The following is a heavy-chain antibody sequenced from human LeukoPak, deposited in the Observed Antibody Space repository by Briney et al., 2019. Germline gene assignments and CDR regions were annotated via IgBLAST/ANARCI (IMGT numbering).Heavy chain of an antibody. CDR2: ISAYNGNT. V-gene: IGHV1-18*01. J-gene: IGHJ3*02. Sequence: ASVKVSCKASGYTFTSYGISWVRQAPGQGLEWMGWISAYNGNTNYAQKLQGRVTMTTDTSTSTAYMELRSLRSDDTAVYYCARAGRDGYSPASDSFDIWGQGKTVTVSS. CDR1: GYTFTSYG. CDR3: ARAGRDGYSPASDSFDI. D-gene: IGHD5-24*01.